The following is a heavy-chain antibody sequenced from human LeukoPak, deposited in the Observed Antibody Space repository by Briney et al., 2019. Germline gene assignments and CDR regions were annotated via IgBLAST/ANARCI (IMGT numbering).Heavy chain of an antibody. J-gene: IGHJ4*02. CDR2: INTDGRTT. V-gene: IGHV3-74*01. CDR3: ARDWSAVAAPDYFDY. CDR1: GFTFSSYW. D-gene: IGHD6-19*01. Sequence: GGSLRLSCAASGFTFSSYWMHWVRQAPGKGLVWVSLINTDGRTTTYADSVKGRFTISRDNAKNTLYLQMNTLRAEDTAVYFCARDWSAVAAPDYFDYWGQGTLVTVSA.